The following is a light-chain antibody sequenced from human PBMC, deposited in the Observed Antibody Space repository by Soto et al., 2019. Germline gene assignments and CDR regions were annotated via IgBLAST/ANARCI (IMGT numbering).Light chain of an antibody. Sequence: EIVLTQSPGTRSLSPGERATLSGRASQSVSNNYLAWYQQKPGQAPRLLIYGASSRATGIPDRFSGSGSGTDFTLTINRLEPEDFAVYYCQQYGNSPVTFGQGTRLEIK. CDR3: QQYGNSPVT. V-gene: IGKV3-20*01. CDR1: QSVSNNY. CDR2: GAS. J-gene: IGKJ5*01.